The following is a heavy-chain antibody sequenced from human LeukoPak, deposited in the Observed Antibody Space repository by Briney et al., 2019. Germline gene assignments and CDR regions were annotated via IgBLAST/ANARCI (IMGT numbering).Heavy chain of an antibody. D-gene: IGHD3-22*01. CDR2: ISSSSSTI. CDR1: GFTFSSYS. Sequence: GGSLRLSCAASGFTFSSYSMNWVRQAPGKGLEWVSYISSSSSTIYYADSVKGRFTISRDNAKNSLYLQMNSLRAEDTAVYYCARDSYDSSGYSTGLDYWGQGTLVTVSS. CDR3: ARDSYDSSGYSTGLDY. J-gene: IGHJ4*02. V-gene: IGHV3-48*01.